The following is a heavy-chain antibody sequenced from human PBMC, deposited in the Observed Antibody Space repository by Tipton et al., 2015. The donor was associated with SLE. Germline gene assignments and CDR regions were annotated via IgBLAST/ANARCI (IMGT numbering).Heavy chain of an antibody. V-gene: IGHV4-59*01. J-gene: IGHJ5*02. CDR1: GGSISTYY. D-gene: IGHD3-10*01. Sequence: TLSLTCTVSGGSISTYYWSWIRQPPGKGLEWIGYVSYIGSTIYNPSLKSRVSISVDRSRNQFSLMLNSVTAADTAVYYCARAPGGAYYYGSGGWFDPWGQGTLVTVSS. CDR3: ARAPGGAYYYGSGGWFDP. CDR2: VSYIGST.